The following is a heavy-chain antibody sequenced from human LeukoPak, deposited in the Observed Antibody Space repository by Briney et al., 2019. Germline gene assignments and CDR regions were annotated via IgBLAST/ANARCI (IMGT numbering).Heavy chain of an antibody. CDR2: IIPIFGTA. V-gene: IGHV1-69*01. CDR3: ARQTDGYNRGWFDP. Sequence: SVKVSCKASGGTFSSYAISCVRRAPGQGLEWMGGIIPIFGTANYAQKFQGRVTITADESTSTAYMELSSLRSEDTAVYYCARQTDGYNRGWFDPWGQGTLVTVSS. D-gene: IGHD5-24*01. J-gene: IGHJ5*02. CDR1: GGTFSSYA.